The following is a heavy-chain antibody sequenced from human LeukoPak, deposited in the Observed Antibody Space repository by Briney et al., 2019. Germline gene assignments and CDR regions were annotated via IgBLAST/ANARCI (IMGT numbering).Heavy chain of an antibody. D-gene: IGHD3-10*01. CDR3: ARDYYYGSGPLPYYYGMDV. CDR2: ISAYNGNT. V-gene: IGHV1-18*04. CDR1: GYTFTSYG. J-gene: IGHJ6*02. Sequence: ASVKVSCKASGYTFTSYGTSWVRQAPGQGLEWMGWISAYNGNTNYAQKLQGRVTMTTDTSTSTAYMELRSLRSDDTAVYYCARDYYYGSGPLPYYYGMDVWGQGTTVTVSS.